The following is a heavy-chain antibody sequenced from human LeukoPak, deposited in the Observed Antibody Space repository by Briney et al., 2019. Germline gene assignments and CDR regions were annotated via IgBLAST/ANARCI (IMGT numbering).Heavy chain of an antibody. V-gene: IGHV3-74*01. Sequence: GGSLRLSCAASGFTLSNYWMCWVRQAPGRGLVCVSCIKGDGSSTNYADSVKGRFTISRDNAKNTLYMQMNSLRAEDTAVYFCARDGSSTTPLDYWGQGTLVTVSS. CDR1: GFTLSNYW. J-gene: IGHJ4*02. CDR2: IKGDGSST. D-gene: IGHD2/OR15-2a*01. CDR3: ARDGSSTTPLDY.